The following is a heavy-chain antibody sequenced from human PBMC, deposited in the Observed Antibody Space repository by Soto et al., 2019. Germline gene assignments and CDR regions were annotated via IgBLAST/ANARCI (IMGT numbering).Heavy chain of an antibody. CDR1: GYTFTSYD. CDR3: ASSPRGYCSSTSCRELGNYYGMDV. D-gene: IGHD2-2*01. V-gene: IGHV1-8*01. J-gene: IGHJ6*02. Sequence: GASVKVSCKASGYTFTSYDINWVRQATGQGLEWMGWMNPNSGNTGYAQKFQGRVTISADKSISTAYLQWSSLKASDTAMYYCASSPRGYCSSTSCRELGNYYGMDVWGQGTTVTVSS. CDR2: MNPNSGNT.